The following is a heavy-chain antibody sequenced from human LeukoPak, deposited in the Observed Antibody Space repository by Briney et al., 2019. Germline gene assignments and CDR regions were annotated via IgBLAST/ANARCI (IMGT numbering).Heavy chain of an antibody. CDR2: IYSSGST. D-gene: IGHD3-10*01. J-gene: IGHJ4*02. CDR3: ARFTVVRDFDY. V-gene: IGHV4-61*02. Sequence: SETLSLTSTVSGDSISSGSYYWSWIRQPAGKGLEWIGRIYSSGSTNYNPSLKSRVTISVDTSKNQFSLKLSSVTAADTAVYYCARFTVVRDFDYWGQGTLVTVSS. CDR1: GDSISSGSYY.